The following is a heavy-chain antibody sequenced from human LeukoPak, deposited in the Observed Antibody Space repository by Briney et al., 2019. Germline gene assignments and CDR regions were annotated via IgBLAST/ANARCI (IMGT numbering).Heavy chain of an antibody. Sequence: SETLSLTCTVSGGSISSSSYYWGWIRQPPGKGLEWIGSIYYSGSTYYNPSLKSRVTISVDTSKNQFSLKLSSVTAADTAVYYCARGGAYFWDYDSSGYYVEIGAFDIWGQGTMVTVSS. J-gene: IGHJ3*02. D-gene: IGHD3-22*01. CDR3: ARGGAYFWDYDSSGYYVEIGAFDI. CDR2: IYYSGST. V-gene: IGHV4-39*07. CDR1: GGSISSSSYY.